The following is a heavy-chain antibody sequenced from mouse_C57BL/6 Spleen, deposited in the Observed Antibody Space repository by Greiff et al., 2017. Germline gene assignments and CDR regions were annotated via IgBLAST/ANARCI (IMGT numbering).Heavy chain of an antibody. J-gene: IGHJ1*03. CDR3: VREGGQDYVYGSSYEYFDV. CDR2: IRSKSSNYAT. D-gene: IGHD1-1*01. Sequence: EVQLVESGGGLVQPKGSLKLSCAASGFTFNTYAMHWVRQAPGKGSEWVARIRSKSSNYATYYADSVKDRFTISRDDSQSMLYLQMNNLKTEDTAMYYCVREGGQDYVYGSSYEYFDVWGTGTTVTVSS. CDR1: GFTFNTYA. V-gene: IGHV10-3*01.